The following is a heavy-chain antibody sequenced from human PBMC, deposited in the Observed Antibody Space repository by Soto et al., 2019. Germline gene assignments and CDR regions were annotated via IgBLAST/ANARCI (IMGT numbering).Heavy chain of an antibody. Sequence: QVQLVESGGGLVKPGGSLRLSCAASGFNFRDYYMSWIRQAPGKGLEWVSYISTSSNTFYYANSVKGRFTVSRDNAKDSLYLQMNSLRAEDTAVYYCARHQRGTFELWGQGTRVTVSS. CDR3: ARHQRGTFEL. CDR2: ISTSSNTF. V-gene: IGHV3-11*01. J-gene: IGHJ3*01. CDR1: GFNFRDYY.